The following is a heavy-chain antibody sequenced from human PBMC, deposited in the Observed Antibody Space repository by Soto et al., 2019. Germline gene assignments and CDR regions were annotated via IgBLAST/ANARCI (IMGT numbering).Heavy chain of an antibody. CDR1: GFTFSSYA. J-gene: IGHJ2*01. CDR3: ARDPLWGTAMVLWYFDL. D-gene: IGHD5-18*01. V-gene: IGHV3-30-3*01. Sequence: HVQLVESGGGVVQPGRSLRLSCAASGFTFSSYAMHWVRQAPGKGLEWVAVISYDGSNKYYADSVKGRFTISRDNSKNTLYLQMNSLRAEDTAVYYCARDPLWGTAMVLWYFDLWGSGTLVTVSS. CDR2: ISYDGSNK.